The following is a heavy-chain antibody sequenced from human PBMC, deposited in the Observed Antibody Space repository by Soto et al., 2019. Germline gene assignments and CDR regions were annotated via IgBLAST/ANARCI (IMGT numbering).Heavy chain of an antibody. V-gene: IGHV4-59*01. Sequence: PSETLSLTCTVSGGSISGYYWSWLRQPPGKGLEWIGNIYYRGSTNYNPSRRSRVTISVDTSRNQFSLKLRSLTVADTAVYYCARVGGYYGDYPNFDYWGNGTLVTVSS. D-gene: IGHD4-17*01. J-gene: IGHJ4*01. CDR3: ARVGGYYGDYPNFDY. CDR2: IYYRGST. CDR1: GGSISGYY.